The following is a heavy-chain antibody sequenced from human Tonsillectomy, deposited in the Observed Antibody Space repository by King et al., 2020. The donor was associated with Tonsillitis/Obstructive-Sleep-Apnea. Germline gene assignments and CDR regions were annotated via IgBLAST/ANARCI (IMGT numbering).Heavy chain of an antibody. CDR3: ARDLVLEAGGDAFDI. Sequence: QLQESGPGLVKPSETLSLTCTVSGGSISNYYWSWLRQPPGKGLEWIGYIYDSGSTNYNPSLKSRVTISVDTSNNRFSLKLSSVTAADTAVYYCARDLVLEAGGDAFDIWGQGTMVTVSS. CDR1: GGSISNYY. D-gene: IGHD2-15*01. J-gene: IGHJ3*02. CDR2: IYDSGST. V-gene: IGHV4-59*01.